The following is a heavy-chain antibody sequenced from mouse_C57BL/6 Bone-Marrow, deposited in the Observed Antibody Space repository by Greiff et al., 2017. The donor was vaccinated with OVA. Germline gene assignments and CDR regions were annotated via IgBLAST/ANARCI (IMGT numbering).Heavy chain of an antibody. V-gene: IGHV1-81*01. CDR3: ARSYDY. Sequence: QVQLQQPGAELARPGASVQLSCKASGYTFTSYGISWVKQRPGQGLEWIGEIYPRSGNTSYNEKFKGKATLTADKSSSTAYMELRSLTSEDSAVYFCARSYDYWGQGTSLTVSA. CDR1: GYTFTSYG. J-gene: IGHJ2*03. CDR2: IYPRSGNT.